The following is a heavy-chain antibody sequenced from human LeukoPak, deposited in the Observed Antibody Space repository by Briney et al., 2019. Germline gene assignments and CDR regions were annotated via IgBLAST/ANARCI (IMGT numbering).Heavy chain of an antibody. J-gene: IGHJ6*02. CDR3: ARHGLWFGELLGYGLDV. V-gene: IGHV4-59*08. Sequence: PSETLSLTCTVSGGSISSYYWSWIRQPPGKGLEWIGYIYYSGSTNYNPSLKSRVTIPVDTSKNQFSLKLRSVTAADTAVYYCARHGLWFGELLGYGLDVWGQGTTVTVSS. CDR1: GGSISSYY. CDR2: IYYSGST. D-gene: IGHD3-10*01.